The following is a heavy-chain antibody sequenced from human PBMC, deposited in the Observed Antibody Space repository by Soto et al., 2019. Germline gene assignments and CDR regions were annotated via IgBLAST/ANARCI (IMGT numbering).Heavy chain of an antibody. D-gene: IGHD2-21*02. V-gene: IGHV5-51*01. Sequence: PGESLKIACKGSGYSYTNYWIGCVRQMPGKGLEWMGIIYPGDSDTRYSPSFQGQVKISAGKSISTAYLQRKSLRASDTAMSYCAIGDDWYFFDMWPQGTMVTVSS. CDR2: IYPGDSDT. J-gene: IGHJ3*02. CDR3: AIGDDWYFFDM. CDR1: GYSYTNYW.